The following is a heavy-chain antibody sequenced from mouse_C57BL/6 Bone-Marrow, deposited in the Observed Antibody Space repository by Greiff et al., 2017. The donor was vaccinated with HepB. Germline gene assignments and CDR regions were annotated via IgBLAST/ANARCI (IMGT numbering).Heavy chain of an antibody. D-gene: IGHD2-2*01. Sequence: QVQLKESGPGLVQPSQSLSITCTVSGFSLTSYGVHWVRQSPGKGLEWLGVIWSGGSTDYNAAFISRLSISKDNSKSQVFSKMNSLQADDTAIYYCARKRDYGYDGGYAMDYWGQGTSVTVSS. CDR2: IWSGGST. CDR1: GFSLTSYG. CDR3: ARKRDYGYDGGYAMDY. J-gene: IGHJ4*01. V-gene: IGHV2-2*01.